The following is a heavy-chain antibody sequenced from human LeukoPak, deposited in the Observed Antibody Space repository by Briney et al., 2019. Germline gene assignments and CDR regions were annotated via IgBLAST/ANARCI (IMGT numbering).Heavy chain of an antibody. Sequence: GASVKVSCKASGYTFTGYYMHWVRQAPGQGLEWMGWINPNSGGTNYAQKFQGRVTMTRDTSISTAYMELSRLRSDDTAVYYCARGSSSSLIVVVTAVYFDYWGQGTLVTVSS. CDR1: GYTFTGYY. CDR2: INPNSGGT. CDR3: ARGSSSSLIVVVTAVYFDY. D-gene: IGHD2-21*02. J-gene: IGHJ4*02. V-gene: IGHV1-2*02.